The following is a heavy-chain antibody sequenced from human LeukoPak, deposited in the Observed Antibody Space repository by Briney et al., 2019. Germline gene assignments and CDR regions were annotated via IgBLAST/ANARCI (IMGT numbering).Heavy chain of an antibody. CDR1: GFTFDDYG. CDR2: IIRNGGST. J-gene: IGHJ4*02. D-gene: IGHD2-8*01. V-gene: IGHV3-20*04. CDR3: ARGFRNGPFDC. Sequence: GGSLRLSCEASGFTFDDYGMSWVRQPPGKGLEWVSRIIRNGGSTDYADSVKGRFTISRDNAKNSHFLQMNSLRVEDTALYYCARGFRNGPFDCWGQGTLVTVSS.